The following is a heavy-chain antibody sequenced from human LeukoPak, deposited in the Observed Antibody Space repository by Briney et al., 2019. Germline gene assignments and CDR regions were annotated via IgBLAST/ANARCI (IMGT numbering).Heavy chain of an antibody. CDR3: ARDIGSGWMEGCFDY. CDR2: IWYDGSNK. V-gene: IGHV3-33*01. D-gene: IGHD6-19*01. CDR1: GFTLSSYG. Sequence: PGRSLRLSCAASGFTLSSYGMHWVRQAPGKGLEWVAVIWYDGSNKYYADSVKGRFTISRDNSKNTLYLQMNSLRAEDTSIYYCARDIGSGWMEGCFDYWGQETLVTVSS. J-gene: IGHJ4*02.